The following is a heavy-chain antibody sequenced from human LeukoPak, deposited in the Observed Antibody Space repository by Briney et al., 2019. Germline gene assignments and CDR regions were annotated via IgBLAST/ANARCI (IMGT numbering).Heavy chain of an antibody. V-gene: IGHV3-15*01. D-gene: IGHD3-3*01. CDR3: TSEHTSYYDFWSGYYDY. CDR1: GFTFSNAW. Sequence: GGSLRLSCAASGFTFSNAWMSWVRQAPGKGLEWAGRIKSKTDGGTTDYAAPVKGRFTISRDDSKNTLYLQMNSLKTEDTAVYYCTSEHTSYYDFWSGYYDYWGQGTLVTVSS. J-gene: IGHJ4*02. CDR2: IKSKTDGGTT.